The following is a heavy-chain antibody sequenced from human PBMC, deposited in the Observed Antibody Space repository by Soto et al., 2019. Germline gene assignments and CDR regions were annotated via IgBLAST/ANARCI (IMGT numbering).Heavy chain of an antibody. Sequence: GASVKVSCKASGYTFTGYYMHWVRQAPGQGLEWMGWINPNSGGTNYAQKFQGRATMTRDTSISTAYMELSRLRSDDTAVYYCARDLSPPPRITMVRGVIINGPWFDPWGQGTLVTVSS. V-gene: IGHV1-2*02. J-gene: IGHJ5*02. D-gene: IGHD3-10*01. CDR1: GYTFTGYY. CDR2: INPNSGGT. CDR3: ARDLSPPPRITMVRGVIINGPWFDP.